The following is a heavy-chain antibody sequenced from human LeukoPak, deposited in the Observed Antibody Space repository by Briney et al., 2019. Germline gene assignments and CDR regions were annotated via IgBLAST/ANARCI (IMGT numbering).Heavy chain of an antibody. CDR1: GYSISSGYY. Sequence: PSETLSLTCTVSGYSISSGYYWGWIRQPPGKGLEWIGSIYYSGSTYYNPSLKSRVTISVDTSKNQFSLRLNSVTPEDTAVYYCARGVTMVRGVNPYFDYWGQGTLVTVSS. CDR3: ARGVTMVRGVNPYFDY. D-gene: IGHD3-10*01. V-gene: IGHV4-38-2*02. J-gene: IGHJ4*02. CDR2: IYYSGST.